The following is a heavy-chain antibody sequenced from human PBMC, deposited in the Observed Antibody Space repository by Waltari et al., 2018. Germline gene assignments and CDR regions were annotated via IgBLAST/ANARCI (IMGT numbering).Heavy chain of an antibody. CDR3: ARAPAPPTIFFDY. Sequence: QVQLQESGPGLVKPSQTLSLTCTVSGGSISSGSYYWSWIRQPAGKGLEWIGRIYTSGSPNYIPSLKSRVTISVAPSKNPFSLKLSAVTAADTAVYYCARAPAPPTIFFDYWGQGTLVTVSS. J-gene: IGHJ4*02. D-gene: IGHD3-9*01. CDR1: GGSISSGSYY. CDR2: IYTSGSP. V-gene: IGHV4-61*02.